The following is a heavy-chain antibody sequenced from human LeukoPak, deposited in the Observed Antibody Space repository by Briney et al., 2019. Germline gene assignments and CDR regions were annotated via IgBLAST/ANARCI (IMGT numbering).Heavy chain of an antibody. V-gene: IGHV3-33*05. Sequence: PGGSLRLSCEASGFTFNTYAMHWVRQAPGKGLEWVAVMTYDGSDIYYADSVKGRFTISRDNSKNTLFLQMSSLRAEDTAVYYCARDHSPKWGSGERYFDYWGQGTLVIVSS. D-gene: IGHD7-27*01. J-gene: IGHJ4*02. CDR3: ARDHSPKWGSGERYFDY. CDR1: GFTFNTYA. CDR2: MTYDGSDI.